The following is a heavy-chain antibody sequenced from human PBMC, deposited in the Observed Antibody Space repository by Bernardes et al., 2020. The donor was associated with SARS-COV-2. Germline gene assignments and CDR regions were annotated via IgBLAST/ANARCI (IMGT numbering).Heavy chain of an antibody. CDR2: ISGSGGGT. V-gene: IGHV3-23*01. D-gene: IGHD2-21*02. CDR3: ARDFCDGDCDFFDF. J-gene: IGHJ4*02. Sequence: GGSLRLSCAASGFTISTYAMSWVRQAPGKGLEWVSGISGSGGGTYYADSVKGRFTIPRDNSKNTLFLHMNSLRAEDTAVYYCARDFCDGDCDFFDFWGQGTLVTVSS. CDR1: GFTISTYA.